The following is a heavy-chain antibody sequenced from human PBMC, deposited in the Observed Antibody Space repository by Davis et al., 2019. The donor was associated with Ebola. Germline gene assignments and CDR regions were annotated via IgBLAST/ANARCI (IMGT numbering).Heavy chain of an antibody. CDR2: IYYSGST. CDR1: GFTFSSYW. Sequence: ESLKISCAASGFTFSSYWMSWIRQPPGKGLEWIGYIYYSGSTNYNPSLKSRVTISVDRSKNQFSLKLSSVTAADTAVYFCAKAYDSSGYAWFGPWGQGTLVTVSS. V-gene: IGHV4-59*08. CDR3: AKAYDSSGYAWFGP. D-gene: IGHD3-22*01. J-gene: IGHJ5*02.